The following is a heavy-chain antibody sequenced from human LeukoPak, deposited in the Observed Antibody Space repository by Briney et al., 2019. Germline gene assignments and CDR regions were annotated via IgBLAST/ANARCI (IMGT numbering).Heavy chain of an antibody. V-gene: IGHV3-74*01. Sequence: GGSLRLSCAASGFIFSSYWMHWVRQAPGKGLVWVSRIKGDGSTNYADSVKGRFTISRDNAKNTVSLQMNSLRAEDTGVYYCARAPSEIGGYYPEYFRHWGQGTLVTVSS. CDR3: ARAPSEIGGYYPEYFRH. J-gene: IGHJ1*01. CDR1: GFIFSSYW. CDR2: IKGDGST. D-gene: IGHD3-22*01.